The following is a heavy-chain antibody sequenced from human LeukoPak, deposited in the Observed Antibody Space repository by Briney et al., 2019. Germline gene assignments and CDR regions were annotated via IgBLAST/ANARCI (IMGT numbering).Heavy chain of an antibody. J-gene: IGHJ3*02. CDR3: ASDTDYYDSSAGAFDI. D-gene: IGHD3-22*01. CDR1: GFTFSSYS. Sequence: PGGSLRLSCAASGFTFSSYSMNRVRQAPGKGLEWVSSISSSSSYIYYADSVKGRFTISRDNAKNSLYLQMNSLRAEDTAVYYCASDTDYYDSSAGAFDIWGQGTMVTVSS. CDR2: ISSSSSYI. V-gene: IGHV3-21*01.